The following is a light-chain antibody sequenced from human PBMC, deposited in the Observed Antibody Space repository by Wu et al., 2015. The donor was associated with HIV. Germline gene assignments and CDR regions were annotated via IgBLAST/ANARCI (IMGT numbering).Light chain of an antibody. CDR1: QSIREN. V-gene: IGKV3-15*01. Sequence: EIVMTQSPATLSVSPGERATLSCRASQSIRENLAWYQHKPGQAPRLLIYDASTRATGIPPRFSGSGSGTEFTLTISSMQSEDFALYFCQQYENSAPLYSFGLGDQAGDQ. CDR2: DAS. J-gene: IGKJ2*03. CDR3: QQYENSAPLYS.